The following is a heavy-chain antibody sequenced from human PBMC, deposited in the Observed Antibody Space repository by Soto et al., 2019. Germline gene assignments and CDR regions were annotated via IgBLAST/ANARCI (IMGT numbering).Heavy chain of an antibody. CDR3: AITMVRGVIITWAGYGMAV. CDR2: MNPNSGNT. J-gene: IGHJ6*02. V-gene: IGHV1-8*01. Sequence: ASVKVSCKASGYTFTCYDINWVRQATGQGLEWMGWMNPNSGNTGYAQKFQGRVTMTRNNSISTAYMELSSLRSEDTAVYYCAITMVRGVIITWAGYGMAVWGQGTTVTVFS. CDR1: GYTFTCYD. D-gene: IGHD3-10*01.